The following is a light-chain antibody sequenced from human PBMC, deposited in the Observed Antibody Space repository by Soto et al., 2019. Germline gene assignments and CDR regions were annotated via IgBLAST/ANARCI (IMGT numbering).Light chain of an antibody. V-gene: IGKV3-20*01. CDR2: DAS. CDR3: QEGGTS. Sequence: VVLTQSPGTLSLSPGDRATLSCRASQTINNRHLAWYQQKAGQAPRLLIYDASYRATGIPDRVSGGGSGTDFTLTITRLEPEDSAVYYCQEGGTSFGGGTKVEI. J-gene: IGKJ4*01. CDR1: QTINNRH.